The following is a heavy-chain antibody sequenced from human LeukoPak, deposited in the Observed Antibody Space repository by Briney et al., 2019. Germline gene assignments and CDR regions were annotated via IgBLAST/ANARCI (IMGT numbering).Heavy chain of an antibody. V-gene: IGHV5-51*01. D-gene: IGHD3-22*01. CDR1: GSRFTSYW. CDR3: ARHYYYDSSGYYYEVMKGAFDI. J-gene: IGHJ3*02. Sequence: GESLEISCKGSGSRFTSYWIGWVRQLHGKGLEWMGIIYPGDSDTRYSPSFQGQVTISADKSISTAYLQWSSLKASDTAMYYCARHYYYDSSGYYYEVMKGAFDIWGQGTMVTVSS. CDR2: IYPGDSDT.